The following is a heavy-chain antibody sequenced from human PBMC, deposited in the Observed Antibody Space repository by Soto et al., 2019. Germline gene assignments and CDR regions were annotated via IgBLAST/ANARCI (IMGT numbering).Heavy chain of an antibody. J-gene: IGHJ4*02. CDR2: IWYDGSNK. V-gene: IGHV3-33*06. CDR3: AKRALSRDPYAY. Sequence: GGSLRLSCAASGFTFSSYGMHWVRQAPGKGLEWVAVIWYDGSNKYYADSVKGRFTISRDNSKNTLYLQMNSLRAEDTAVYYCAKRALSRDPYAYWGQGTLVTVSS. D-gene: IGHD2-2*01. CDR1: GFTFSSYG.